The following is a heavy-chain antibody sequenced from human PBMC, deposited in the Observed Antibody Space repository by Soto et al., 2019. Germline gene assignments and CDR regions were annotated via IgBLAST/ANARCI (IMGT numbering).Heavy chain of an antibody. CDR2: ISYDGSNK. CDR1: GFTFSSYG. CDR3: AKVMSSSWYRGVDGYYYYMDV. D-gene: IGHD6-13*01. V-gene: IGHV3-30*18. J-gene: IGHJ6*03. Sequence: PGGSLRLSCAASGFTFSSYGMHWVRQAPGKGLEWVAVISYDGSNKYYADSVKGRFTISRDNSKNTLYLQMNSLRAEDTAVYYCAKVMSSSWYRGVDGYYYYMDVWGKGTTVTVSS.